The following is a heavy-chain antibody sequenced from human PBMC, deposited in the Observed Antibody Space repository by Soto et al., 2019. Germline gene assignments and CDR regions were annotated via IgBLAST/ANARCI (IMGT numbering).Heavy chain of an antibody. D-gene: IGHD3-22*01. J-gene: IGHJ4*02. CDR2: IIPIFGTA. CDR3: SGEDYYDSSGYYAHLGY. Sequence: QVQLVQSGAEVKKPGSSVKVSCKASGGTFSSYAISWVRQAPGQGLEWMGGIIPIFGTANYAQKFQGRVTINADKSKSTAYMELSSLRSEDTAVYYCSGEDYYDSSGYYAHLGYWGQGTLVNVSS. V-gene: IGHV1-69*06. CDR1: GGTFSSYA.